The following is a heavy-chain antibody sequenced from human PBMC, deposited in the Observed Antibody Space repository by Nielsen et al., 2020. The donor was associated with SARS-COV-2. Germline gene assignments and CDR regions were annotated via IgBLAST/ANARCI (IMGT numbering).Heavy chain of an antibody. CDR2: ISAYNGNT. V-gene: IGHV1-18*01. J-gene: IGHJ6*02. CDR3: ARGGRIAVAAYGMDV. D-gene: IGHD6-19*01. Sequence: ASVKVSCKASGGTFSSYAISWVRQAPGQGLEWMGWISAYNGNTNYAQKLQGRVTMTTDTSTSTAYMELRSLRSDDTAVYYCARGGRIAVAAYGMDVWGQGTTVTVSS. CDR1: GGTFSSYA.